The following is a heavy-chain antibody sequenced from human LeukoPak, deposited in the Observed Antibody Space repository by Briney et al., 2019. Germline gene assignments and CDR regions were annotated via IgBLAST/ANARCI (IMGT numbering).Heavy chain of an antibody. J-gene: IGHJ5*02. CDR3: ARDLPWTNQLIAVAGKNWFDP. Sequence: ASVKVSCKASGYTFTGYYMHWVRQAPGQGLEWMGWINPNSGGTNYAQKFQGRVTMTRDTSISTAYMELSRLRSDDTAVYYCARDLPWTNQLIAVAGKNWFDPWGQGTLVTVSP. V-gene: IGHV1-2*02. D-gene: IGHD6-19*01. CDR2: INPNSGGT. CDR1: GYTFTGYY.